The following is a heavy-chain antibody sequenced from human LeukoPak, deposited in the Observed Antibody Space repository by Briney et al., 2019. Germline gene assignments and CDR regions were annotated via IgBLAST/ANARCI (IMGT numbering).Heavy chain of an antibody. J-gene: IGHJ4*02. D-gene: IGHD6-13*01. Sequence: KTSETLSLTCAVYGGSFSGYYWSWTRQPPGKGLEWIGEINHSGSTNYNPSLKSRVTISVDTSKNQFSLKLSSVTAADTAVYYCARAQYSSSWPFDYWGQGTLVTVSS. CDR3: ARAQYSSSWPFDY. CDR1: GGSFSGYY. V-gene: IGHV4-34*01. CDR2: INHSGST.